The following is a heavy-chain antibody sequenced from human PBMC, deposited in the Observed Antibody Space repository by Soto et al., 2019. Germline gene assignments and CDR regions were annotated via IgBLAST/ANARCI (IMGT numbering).Heavy chain of an antibody. V-gene: IGHV4-4*02. J-gene: IGHJ4*02. CDR3: ARGWQWHHEIDY. CDR2: IYHSGNT. D-gene: IGHD6-19*01. CDR1: GGSISSTNW. Sequence: QVQLQESGPGLVKPSGTLSLTCAVSGGSISSTNWWSWVRQPPGKGLEWIGEIYHSGNTNYNPSLKSRXXIXVXXAKNQFSLTLSSVTAADTAVYYCARGWQWHHEIDYWGQGTLVTVSS.